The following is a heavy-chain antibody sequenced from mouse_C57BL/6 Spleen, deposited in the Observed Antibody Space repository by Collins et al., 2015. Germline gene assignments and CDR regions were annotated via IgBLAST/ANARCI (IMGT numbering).Heavy chain of an antibody. J-gene: IGHJ3*01. CDR2: IWAGGST. Sequence: GKGLEWLGVIWAGGSTNYNSALMSRLSISKDNSKSQVFLKMNSLQTDDTAMYYCANWGFAYWGQGTLVTVSA. CDR3: ANWGFAY. D-gene: IGHD4-1*01. V-gene: IGHV2-9*02.